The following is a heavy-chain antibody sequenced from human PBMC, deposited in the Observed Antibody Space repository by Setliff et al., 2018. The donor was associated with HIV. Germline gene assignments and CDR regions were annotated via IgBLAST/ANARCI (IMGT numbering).Heavy chain of an antibody. CDR1: GGSISSYY. CDR2: IYTSGST. J-gene: IGHJ4*02. V-gene: IGHV4-4*09. CDR3: ARVGVYYANLGYYYYYFVS. Sequence: SETLSLTCTVSGGSISSYYWSWIRQPPGKGLEWIGYIYTSGSTNYNPSLKSRVTISVDTSKNQFSLKLSSVTAADTDVYYCARVGVYYANLGYYYYYFVSLGRGTLVAVSS. D-gene: IGHD3-22*01.